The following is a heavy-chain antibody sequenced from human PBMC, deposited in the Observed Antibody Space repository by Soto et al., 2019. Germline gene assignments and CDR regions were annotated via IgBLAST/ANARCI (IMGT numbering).Heavy chain of an antibody. J-gene: IGHJ4*02. CDR1: GYTLSSFG. CDR3: VRTRKQWLVGDS. CDR2: INAGNGNT. Sequence: QAQLVQSGAEVKKPGASVKVSCKASGYTLSSFGIHWVRQAPGQRLEWMGWINAGNGNTKYSQKLQGRVTFSRDTSANTAYMELTSLTSEDTAVYYCVRTRKQWLVGDSWGQGSLLTVSS. D-gene: IGHD6-19*01. V-gene: IGHV1-3*01.